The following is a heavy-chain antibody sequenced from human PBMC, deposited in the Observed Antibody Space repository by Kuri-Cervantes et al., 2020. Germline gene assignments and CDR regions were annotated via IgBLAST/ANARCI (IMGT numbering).Heavy chain of an antibody. CDR3: TGGGGSIGFAH. V-gene: IGHV5-51*01. D-gene: IGHD3-10*01. CDR1: GYRFTTYW. Sequence: KVSCKGSGYRFTTYWIGWVRQMPGKGLEWMGIIYPGDSETRYSPSFQGPVTFSADKSKNTAYLQWNSLKASDTATYYCTGGGGSIGFAHWGQGTLVTVSS. CDR2: IYPGDSET. J-gene: IGHJ4*02.